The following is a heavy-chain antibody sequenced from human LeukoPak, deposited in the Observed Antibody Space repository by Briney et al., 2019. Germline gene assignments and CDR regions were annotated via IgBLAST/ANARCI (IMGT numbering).Heavy chain of an antibody. CDR2: MNPNSGNT. V-gene: IGHV1-8*03. CDR1: GYTFTSYD. D-gene: IGHD6-13*01. CDR3: ARAQQLVRYYYMDV. Sequence: ASVKVSCKASGYTFTSYDINWVRQATGQGLEWMVWMNPNSGNTGYAQKFQGRVTITRNTSISTAYMELSSLRSEDTAVYYCARAQQLVRYYYMDVWGKGTTVTVSS. J-gene: IGHJ6*03.